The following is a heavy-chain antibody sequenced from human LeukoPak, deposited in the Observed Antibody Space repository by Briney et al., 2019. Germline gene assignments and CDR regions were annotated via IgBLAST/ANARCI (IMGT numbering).Heavy chain of an antibody. Sequence: SQTLSLTCTVSGGSISSGDYYWSWIRQPPGKGLEWIGYIYYSGSTYYNPSLKSRVTISVDTSKNQFSLKLSSVTAADTAVYYCARGTRYGDYPFDYWGQGILVTVSS. D-gene: IGHD4-17*01. J-gene: IGHJ4*02. V-gene: IGHV4-30-4*08. CDR1: GGSISSGDYY. CDR3: ARGTRYGDYPFDY. CDR2: IYYSGST.